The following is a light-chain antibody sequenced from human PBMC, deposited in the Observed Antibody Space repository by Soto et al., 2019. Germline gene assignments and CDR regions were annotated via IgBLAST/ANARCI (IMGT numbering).Light chain of an antibody. CDR3: QKYDNYPLN. V-gene: IGKV1-5*01. CDR2: DAS. J-gene: IGKJ4*01. Sequence: DIQMTHSPSTLSASVLYVVTITFRASQRISTWLALYQQKPGKAPKLLISDASSLETGVPSRFSGSASGTEFTLTISSLQPDDFATYYCQKYDNYPLNFGGGTKVDIK. CDR1: QRISTW.